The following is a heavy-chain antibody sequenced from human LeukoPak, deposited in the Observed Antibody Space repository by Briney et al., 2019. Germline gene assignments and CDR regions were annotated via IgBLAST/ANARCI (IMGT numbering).Heavy chain of an antibody. CDR2: IYYTGST. CDR3: ARGIVSGVVIPYWYIDL. D-gene: IGHD3-3*01. V-gene: IGHV4-59*01. CDR1: GGSINNYY. Sequence: PSETLSLTCTVSGGSINNYYWNWIRQSPGKGLEWIGYIYYTGSTNYSPSLKNRVTISVDTSTIQFSLRLSSVTAADTAVYYCARGIVSGVVIPYWYIDLWGRGTLVTVPS. J-gene: IGHJ2*01.